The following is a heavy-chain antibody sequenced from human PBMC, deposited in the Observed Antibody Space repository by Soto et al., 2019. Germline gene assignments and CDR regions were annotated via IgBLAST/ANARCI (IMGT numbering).Heavy chain of an antibody. D-gene: IGHD3-9*01. CDR3: AKDTPHDILTGYYRGGAFDY. CDR1: GFTFSSYA. CDR2: ISGSGGST. J-gene: IGHJ4*02. Sequence: EVQLLESGGGLVQPGGSLRLSCAASGFTFSSYAMSWVRQAPGKGLEWVSAISGSGGSTYYADSVKGRFTISRDNSKNRLYLQMNSLRAEDTAVYYCAKDTPHDILTGYYRGGAFDYWGQGTLVTVSS. V-gene: IGHV3-23*01.